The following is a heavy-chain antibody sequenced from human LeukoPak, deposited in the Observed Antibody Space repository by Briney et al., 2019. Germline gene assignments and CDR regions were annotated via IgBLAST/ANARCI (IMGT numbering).Heavy chain of an antibody. J-gene: IGHJ4*02. V-gene: IGHV4-61*08. CDR1: GGSISSGDYY. CDR3: ARWVNTYDRRGFDY. CDR2: IYYSGST. D-gene: IGHD4-17*01. Sequence: PETLSLTCTVSGGSISSGDYYWSWIRQPPGKGLEWIGYIYYSGSTNYNPSLKSRVTISVDTSKNQFSLKLSSVTAADTAVYYCARWVNTYDRRGFDYWGQGTLATVSS.